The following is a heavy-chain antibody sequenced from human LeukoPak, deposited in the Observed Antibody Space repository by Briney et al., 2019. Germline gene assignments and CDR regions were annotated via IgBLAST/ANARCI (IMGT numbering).Heavy chain of an antibody. CDR1: GFTFSSYA. Sequence: AGGSLRLSCAASGFTFSSYAMHWVRQAPGKGLEWVAVISYDGSNKYYADSVKGRFTISRDNSKNTLYLQMNSLRAEDTAVYYRARANTVITGDAFDIWGQGTMVTVSS. CDR2: ISYDGSNK. CDR3: ARANTVITGDAFDI. V-gene: IGHV3-30-3*01. D-gene: IGHD4-17*01. J-gene: IGHJ3*02.